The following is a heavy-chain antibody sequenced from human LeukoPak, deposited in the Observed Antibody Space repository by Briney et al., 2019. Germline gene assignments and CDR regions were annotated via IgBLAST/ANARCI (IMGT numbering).Heavy chain of an antibody. J-gene: IGHJ6*02. CDR2: IRSKAYGGTT. D-gene: IGHD3-3*01. Sequence: GGSLRLSCAASGFTVDSNYLSWVRQAPGKGLEWVGFIRSKAYGGTTEYAASVKGRFTISRGDSKSIAYLQMNSLKTEDTAVYYCTRDLDDFPYYYYGMDVWGQGTTVTVSS. CDR1: GFTVDSNY. V-gene: IGHV3-49*04. CDR3: TRDLDDFPYYYYGMDV.